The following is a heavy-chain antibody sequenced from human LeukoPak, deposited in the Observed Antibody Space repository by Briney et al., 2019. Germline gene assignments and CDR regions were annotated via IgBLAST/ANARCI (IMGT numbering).Heavy chain of an antibody. CDR1: GGSISSGGYY. Sequence: PSETLSLTCTVSGGSISSGGYYWSWIRQHPGKGLEWIGYIYYSGSTYYNPSLKSRVTISVDTSKNQFSLKLSSVTAADTAVYYCARDPLITPIVVVPAAIGGNWFDPWGQGTLVTVSS. D-gene: IGHD2-2*02. CDR2: IYYSGST. J-gene: IGHJ5*02. CDR3: ARDPLITPIVVVPAAIGGNWFDP. V-gene: IGHV4-31*03.